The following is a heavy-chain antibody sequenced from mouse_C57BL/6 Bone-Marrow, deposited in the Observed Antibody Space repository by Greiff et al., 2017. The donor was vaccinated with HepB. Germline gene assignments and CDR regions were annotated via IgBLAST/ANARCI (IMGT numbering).Heavy chain of an antibody. J-gene: IGHJ2*01. CDR1: GFTFSSYG. CDR2: ISSGGSYT. D-gene: IGHD2-5*01. V-gene: IGHV5-6*01. Sequence: DVQLVESGGDLVKPGGSLKLSCAASGFTFSSYGMSWVRQTPDKRLEWVATISSGGSYTYYQDSVKGRFTISRDTAKNTLYLQMRSLKSEDTAMYYCARQGGSNYPCYFDYWGQGTTLTVSS. CDR3: ARQGGSNYPCYFDY.